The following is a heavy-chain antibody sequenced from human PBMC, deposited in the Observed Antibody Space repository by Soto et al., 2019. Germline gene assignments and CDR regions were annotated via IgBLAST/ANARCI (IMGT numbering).Heavy chain of an antibody. CDR3: ARESRFLEWLCLNWFDP. V-gene: IGHV3-48*02. CDR1: GFTFSSYT. Sequence: GGSLTLSCAATGFTFSSYTMDWVRLAQGKGLGWLSYISYCSSTIYYAASVKGRFTISRDNAKNSLYLQMNSLRDEDTAVYYCARESRFLEWLCLNWFDPWGQGT. D-gene: IGHD3-3*01. J-gene: IGHJ5*02. CDR2: ISYCSSTI.